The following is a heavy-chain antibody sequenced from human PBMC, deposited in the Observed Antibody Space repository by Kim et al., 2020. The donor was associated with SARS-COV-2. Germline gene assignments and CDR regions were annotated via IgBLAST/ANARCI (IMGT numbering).Heavy chain of an antibody. V-gene: IGHV7-4-1*02. CDR1: GYTFTSYA. CDR2: INTNTGNP. Sequence: ASVKVSCKASGYTFTSYAMNWVRQAPGQGLEWMGWINTNTGNPTYAQGFTGRFVFSLDTSVSTAYLQISSLKAEDTAVYYCAREAPRYDFWSGYWFDPWGQGTLVTVSS. D-gene: IGHD3-3*01. CDR3: AREAPRYDFWSGYWFDP. J-gene: IGHJ5*02.